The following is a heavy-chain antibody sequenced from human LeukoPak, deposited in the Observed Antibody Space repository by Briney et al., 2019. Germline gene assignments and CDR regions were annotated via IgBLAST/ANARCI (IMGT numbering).Heavy chain of an antibody. CDR1: GFIFDDHG. Sequence: GGSLRLSCAAPGFIFDDHGWNWFRKAPGKGLDWVPGISWSSGIIGYADSVKGRFTISRDNAKNSLDLQMESLRAEDTAVYYCAKDTGSPADAITMEDNAFDIWGQGTMVTVSS. D-gene: IGHD3-3*01. CDR3: AKDTGSPADAITMEDNAFDI. CDR2: ISWSSGII. J-gene: IGHJ3*02. V-gene: IGHV3-9*01.